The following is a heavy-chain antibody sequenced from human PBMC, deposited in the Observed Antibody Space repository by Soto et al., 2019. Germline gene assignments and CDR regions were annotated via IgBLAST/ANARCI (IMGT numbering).Heavy chain of an antibody. Sequence: SETLSLTCTVSGGSISSYYRSWIRQPPGKGLEWIGYIYYSGSTNYNPSLKSRVTISVDTSKNQFSLKLSSVTAADTAVYYCARGSSSYSYNWFDPWGQGTLVTVSS. CDR2: IYYSGST. CDR3: ARGSSSYSYNWFDP. CDR1: GGSISSYY. V-gene: IGHV4-59*12. D-gene: IGHD6-13*01. J-gene: IGHJ5*02.